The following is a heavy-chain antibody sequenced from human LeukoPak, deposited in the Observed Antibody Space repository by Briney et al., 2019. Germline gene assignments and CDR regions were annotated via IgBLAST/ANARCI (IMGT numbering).Heavy chain of an antibody. V-gene: IGHV3-66*01. Sequence: GGSLRLSCAASGFTFSDAWMNWVRQAPGKGLEWGSVIYSGGSTYYADSVKGRFTISRDNSKNTLYLQMNSLRAEDTAVYYCARDFPYGSGSYYKISPPDYWGQGTLVTVSS. CDR3: ARDFPYGSGSYYKISPPDY. CDR2: IYSGGST. J-gene: IGHJ4*02. D-gene: IGHD3-10*01. CDR1: GFTFSDAW.